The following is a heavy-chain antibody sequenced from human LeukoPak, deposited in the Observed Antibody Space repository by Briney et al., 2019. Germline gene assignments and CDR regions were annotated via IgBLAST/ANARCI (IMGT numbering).Heavy chain of an antibody. J-gene: IGHJ4*02. Sequence: SETLSLTCTVSGASISGNSFYWGWVRQPPGKGLEWIGNIYYTGITYYNPSLKSRVTISVDTPKNQFSLRLNSVTAADTAIYYCASPGITTFDYWGQGTLVTVSS. CDR3: ASPGITTFDY. CDR1: GASISGNSFY. CDR2: IYYTGIT. V-gene: IGHV4-39*01. D-gene: IGHD3-22*01.